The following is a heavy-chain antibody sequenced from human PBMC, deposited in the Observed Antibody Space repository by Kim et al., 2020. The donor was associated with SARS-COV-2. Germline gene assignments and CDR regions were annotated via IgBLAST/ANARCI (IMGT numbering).Heavy chain of an antibody. CDR2: IYYSGST. CDR1: GGSISSGGYY. D-gene: IGHD6-25*01. CDR3: AREGGYKYYYYYGMDV. J-gene: IGHJ6*02. Sequence: SETLSLTCTVSGGSISSGGYYWSWIRQHPGKGLEWIGYIYYSGSTYYNPSLKSRVTISVDTSKNQFSLKLSSVTAADTAVYYCAREGGYKYYYYYGMDVWGQGTTVTVSS. V-gene: IGHV4-31*03.